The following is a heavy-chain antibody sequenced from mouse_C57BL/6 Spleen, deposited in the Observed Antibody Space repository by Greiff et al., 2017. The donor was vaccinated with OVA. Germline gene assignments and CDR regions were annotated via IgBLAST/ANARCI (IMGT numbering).Heavy chain of an antibody. J-gene: IGHJ4*01. CDR3: ARDAPYDGYCYAMDY. CDR1: GFTFSDFY. CDR2: SRNKANDYTT. V-gene: IGHV7-1*01. D-gene: IGHD2-3*01. Sequence: EVKVVESGGGLVQSGRSLRLSCATSGFTFSDFYMEWVRQAPGKGLEWIAASRNKANDYTTEYSASVKGRFIVSRDTSQSILYLQMNALRAEDTAIYYCARDAPYDGYCYAMDYWGQGTSVTVSS.